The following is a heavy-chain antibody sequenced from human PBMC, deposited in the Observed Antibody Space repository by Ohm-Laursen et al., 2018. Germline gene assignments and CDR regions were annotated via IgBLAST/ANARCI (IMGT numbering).Heavy chain of an antibody. CDR2: IYSGGST. J-gene: IGHJ1*01. CDR1: GFTFNNYD. Sequence: SLRLSCTASGFTFNNYDMNWVRQAPGKGLEWVSVIYSGGSTYYADSVKGRFTISRDNSKNTLYLQMNSLRAEDTAVYYCIGWLQLRYFQHWGQGTLVTVSS. CDR3: IGWLQLRYFQH. V-gene: IGHV3-66*01. D-gene: IGHD5-24*01.